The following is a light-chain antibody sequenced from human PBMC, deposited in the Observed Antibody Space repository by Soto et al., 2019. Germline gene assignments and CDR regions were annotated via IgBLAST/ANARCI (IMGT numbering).Light chain of an antibody. J-gene: IGKJ4*01. CDR3: KQRCHLPPLT. V-gene: IGKV3-11*01. CDR1: RTVVNF. Sequence: EIVLTQSPATLSWSPGERATLSCRASRTVVNFLAWYQQKPGQAPSLLIYDATNMATGIPARFSGSGSGPDFPLTSSSPAADDFAFYCWKQRCHLPPLTFGGGTKVEIK. CDR2: DAT.